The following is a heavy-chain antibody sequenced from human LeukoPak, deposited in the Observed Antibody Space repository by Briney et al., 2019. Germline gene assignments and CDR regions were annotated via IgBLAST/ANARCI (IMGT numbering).Heavy chain of an antibody. CDR3: AKDRQQLSYTFDP. CDR1: GFTFSSYG. CDR2: ISYDGSNK. V-gene: IGHV3-30*18. D-gene: IGHD6-13*01. Sequence: GGSLRPSCAASGFTFSSYGMHWVRPAPGKGLEWVAVISYDGSNKYYADSVKGRFTISRDNSKNTLYLQMNSRRAEVTAVYYCAKDRQQLSYTFDPWGQGTLVTVSS. J-gene: IGHJ5*02.